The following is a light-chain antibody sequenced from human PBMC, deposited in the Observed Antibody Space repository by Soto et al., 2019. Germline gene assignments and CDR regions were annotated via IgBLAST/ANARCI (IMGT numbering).Light chain of an antibody. Sequence: QSALAQPASVSGSPGQSITISCTGTSSDVGAYNFVSWHQQHPGKAPKLMIYNVYDRPSGISYRFSGSKSGNTASLTISGPQGEDEADYYCSAYTVSRTYVFGTGTKVTVL. CDR3: SAYTVSRTYV. CDR1: SSDVGAYNF. J-gene: IGLJ1*01. CDR2: NVY. V-gene: IGLV2-14*03.